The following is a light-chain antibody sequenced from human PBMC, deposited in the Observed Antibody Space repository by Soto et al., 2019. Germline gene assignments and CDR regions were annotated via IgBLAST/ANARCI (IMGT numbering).Light chain of an antibody. J-gene: IGKJ1*01. CDR3: QNYNSAPWT. Sequence: DIQMTQSPSSLSASVGDRVTITCRASQDIAAYLAWYQQKPGQVPNLLIYAASTLQSGVPSRFTGSGSGTDFTLTITGLQPEDVATFYCQNYNSAPWTFGRGTKVEF. V-gene: IGKV1-27*01. CDR1: QDIAAY. CDR2: AAS.